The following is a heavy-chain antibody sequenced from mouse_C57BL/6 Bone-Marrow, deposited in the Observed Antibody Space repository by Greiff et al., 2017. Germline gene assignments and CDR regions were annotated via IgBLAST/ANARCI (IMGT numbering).Heavy chain of an antibody. Sequence: QVQLQQSGAELVKPGASVKLSCKASGYTFTEYTIHWVKQRSGQGLEWIGWFYPGRGSIKYNEKFKDKATLTADKSSSTVYMELSRLTSEDSAVYFCARHELHYYGSSYVWFAYWGQGTLVTVSA. CDR3: ARHELHYYGSSYVWFAY. CDR2: FYPGRGSI. D-gene: IGHD1-1*01. J-gene: IGHJ3*01. CDR1: GYTFTEYT. V-gene: IGHV1-62-2*01.